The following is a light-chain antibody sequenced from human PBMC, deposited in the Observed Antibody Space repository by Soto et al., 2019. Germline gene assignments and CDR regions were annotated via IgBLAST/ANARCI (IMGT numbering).Light chain of an antibody. V-gene: IGLV1-44*01. Sequence: QSALTQPPSASGTPGQRVTISCSGSTSNIGSNTVNWYQQLPGTAPKLLIYFNNQRPSGVPDRFSGSKSGTSASLAISGLQSEDEADYYCAAWDDSPYVFGTGTKVTVL. J-gene: IGLJ1*01. CDR2: FNN. CDR1: TSNIGSNT. CDR3: AAWDDSPYV.